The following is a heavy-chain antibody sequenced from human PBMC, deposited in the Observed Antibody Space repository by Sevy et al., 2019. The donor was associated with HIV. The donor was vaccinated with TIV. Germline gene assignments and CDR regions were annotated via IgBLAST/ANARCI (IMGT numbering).Heavy chain of an antibody. V-gene: IGHV3-15*01. CDR1: GFTFSNAW. Sequence: GGSLRLSCAASGFTFSNAWMSWVRQAPGKGLEWVGRIKSKTDGGTTDYAAPVKGRFTISRDDSKNTLYLQMNSLKTEDTAVYDCTSTGGHYYDSDFDYWGQGTLVTVSS. J-gene: IGHJ4*02. CDR3: TSTGGHYYDSDFDY. CDR2: IKSKTDGGTT. D-gene: IGHD3-22*01.